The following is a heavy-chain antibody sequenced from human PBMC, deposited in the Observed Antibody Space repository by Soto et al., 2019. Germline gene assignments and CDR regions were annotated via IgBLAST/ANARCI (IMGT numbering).Heavy chain of an antibody. D-gene: IGHD4-17*01. J-gene: IGHJ4*02. CDR1: GFTFDDYA. Sequence: PGGSLRLSCAASGFTFDDYAMHWVRQAPGKGLEWVSGISWNSGSIGYADSVKGRFTISRDNAKNSLYLQMNSLRAEDTALYYCATFGTSWPFYVDYGDYWGQGTLVTVSS. CDR2: ISWNSGSI. CDR3: ATFGTSWPFYVDYGDY. V-gene: IGHV3-9*01.